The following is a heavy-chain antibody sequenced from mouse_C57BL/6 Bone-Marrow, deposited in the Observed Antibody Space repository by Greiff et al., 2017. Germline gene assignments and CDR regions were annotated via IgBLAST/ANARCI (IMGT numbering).Heavy chain of an antibody. D-gene: IGHD1-1*01. CDR2: ISNLAYSI. CDR3: ARQGSYYYGSSPYAMDY. CDR1: GFTFSDYG. J-gene: IGHJ4*01. Sequence: EVQLVESGGGLVQPGGSLKLSCAASGFTFSDYGMAWVRQAPRKGPEWVAFISNLAYSIYYADTVTGRFTIARENAKNTLYLEMRSLRSEDTAMYYCARQGSYYYGSSPYAMDYWGQGTSVTVSS. V-gene: IGHV5-15*01.